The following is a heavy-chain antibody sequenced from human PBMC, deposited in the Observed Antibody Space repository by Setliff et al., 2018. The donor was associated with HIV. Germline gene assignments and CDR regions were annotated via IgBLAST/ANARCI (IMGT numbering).Heavy chain of an antibody. CDR3: ARALYTNLAHFDY. CDR1: GYTFTDWF. Sequence: GASVKVSCKSSGYTFTDWFMHWVRQAPGQGLEWMGWISPLNGETRITQRFRGRVTMTSDTSTSTVYMELSSLRSEDTAVYYCARALYTNLAHFDYLGQGTLVTVSS. J-gene: IGHJ4*02. CDR2: ISPLNGET. V-gene: IGHV1-2*02. D-gene: IGHD4-4*01.